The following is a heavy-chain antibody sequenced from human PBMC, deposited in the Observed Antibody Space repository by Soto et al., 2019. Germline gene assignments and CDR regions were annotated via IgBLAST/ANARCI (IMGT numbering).Heavy chain of an antibody. Sequence: PGVSLRPDCAAPVFTFNSYSMNWVRQAPGKGLEWVSSISTSIDATYYADSVKGRFTVSRDDSKNTLYLQMNSLRAEDSAVYYCAKDRTVAARNFDYWGQGNQVTVSA. CDR3: AKDRTVAARNFDY. D-gene: IGHD6-6*01. V-gene: IGHV3-23*01. CDR1: VFTFNSYS. CDR2: ISTSIDAT. J-gene: IGHJ4*02.